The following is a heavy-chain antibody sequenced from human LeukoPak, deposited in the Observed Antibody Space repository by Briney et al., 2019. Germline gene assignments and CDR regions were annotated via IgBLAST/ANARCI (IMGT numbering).Heavy chain of an antibody. CDR2: IYYSGST. Sequence: SETLSLTCTVSGGSISSYYWSWIRQPPGKGLEWIGYIYYSGSTNYNPSLKSRVTISVDTSKNQCSLKLSSVTAADTAVYYCARLRGDSYGSFDYWGQGTLVTVSS. CDR3: ARLRGDSYGSFDY. D-gene: IGHD5-18*01. CDR1: GGSISSYY. V-gene: IGHV4-59*01. J-gene: IGHJ4*02.